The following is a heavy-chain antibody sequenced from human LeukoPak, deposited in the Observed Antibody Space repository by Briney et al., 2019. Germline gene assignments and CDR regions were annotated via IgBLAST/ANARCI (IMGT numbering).Heavy chain of an antibody. J-gene: IGHJ4*02. CDR1: GFTVSSNY. Sequence: GGSLRLFCAASGFTVSSNYMSWVRPAPGKGLEWVSVIYSGGKTYYADSVKARFTISRDNSKTTLYLQMNSLRAEDTAVYYCARVYELLFDYWGQGTLVTVSS. CDR3: ARVYELLFDY. V-gene: IGHV3-53*01. CDR2: IYSGGKT. D-gene: IGHD1-14*01.